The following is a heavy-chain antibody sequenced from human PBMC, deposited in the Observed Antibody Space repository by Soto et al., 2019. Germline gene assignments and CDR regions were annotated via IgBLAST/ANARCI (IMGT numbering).Heavy chain of an antibody. CDR2: INHSGST. D-gene: IGHD3-16*02. J-gene: IGHJ4*02. V-gene: IGHV4-34*01. CDR1: GGSFIGYY. Sequence: SETLSLTCAVYGGSFIGYYWSWILQPPGKGLEWIGEINHSGSTNYNPSLKSRVTISVDTSKNQFSLKLSSVTAADTAVYYCASRRITFGGVIAERFNYVDYWGQGTLVTVSS. CDR3: ASRRITFGGVIAERFNYVDY.